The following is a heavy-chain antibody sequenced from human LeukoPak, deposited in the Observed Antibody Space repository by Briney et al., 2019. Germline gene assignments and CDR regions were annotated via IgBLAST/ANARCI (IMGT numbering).Heavy chain of an antibody. CDR2: INPSGGST. Sequence: ASVKVSCKASNYTFTDYGINWVRQAPGQGLEWMGIINPSGGSTSYAQKFQGRVTMTRDMSTSTVYMELSSLRSEDTAVYYCARGVVPAADNWFDPWGQGTLVTVSS. J-gene: IGHJ5*02. D-gene: IGHD2-2*01. CDR3: ARGVVPAADNWFDP. V-gene: IGHV1-46*01. CDR1: NYTFTDYG.